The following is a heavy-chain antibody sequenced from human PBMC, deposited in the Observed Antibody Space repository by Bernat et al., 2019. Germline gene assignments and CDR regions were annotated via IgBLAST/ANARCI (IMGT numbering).Heavy chain of an antibody. Sequence: QVQLQQSGPGLVKPSQTLSLTCAISGDSVSSNSAAWNWIRQSPSRGLEWLGRTYYRSKWYNDYAVSVKSRITINPDTSKNQFSLQLNSVTPEDTAVYYCARGGSCSLWARQENWFDPWGQGTLVTVSS. CDR1: GDSVSSNSAA. CDR3: ARGGSCSLWARQENWFDP. J-gene: IGHJ5*02. CDR2: TYYRSKWYN. D-gene: IGHD2-2*01. V-gene: IGHV6-1*01.